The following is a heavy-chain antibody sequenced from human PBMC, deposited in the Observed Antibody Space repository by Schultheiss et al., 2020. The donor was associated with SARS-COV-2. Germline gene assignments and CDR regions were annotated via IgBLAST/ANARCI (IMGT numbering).Heavy chain of an antibody. D-gene: IGHD3-3*01. CDR2: IYYSGST. CDR3: GRGYYDFWSGYWGTVDV. J-gene: IGHJ6*02. Sequence: SETLSLTCAVYGGSFSGYYWSWIRQPPGKGLEWIGYIYYSGSTYYNPSLKSRVTISVDTSKNHFSLKLSSLTAADTAFYYCGRGYYDFWSGYWGTVDVWGQGTTVTVSS. CDR1: GGSFSGYY. V-gene: IGHV4-59*01.